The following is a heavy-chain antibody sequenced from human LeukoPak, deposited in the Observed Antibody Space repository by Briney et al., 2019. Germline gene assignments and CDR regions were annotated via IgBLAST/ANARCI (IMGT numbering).Heavy chain of an antibody. CDR1: GFTFNTYT. D-gene: IGHD2-15*01. CDR2: ISGSSGII. V-gene: IGHV3-48*01. Sequence: GGSLRLSCAASGFTFNTYTMNWVRQAPGKGLEWVSYISGSSGIIDYADSVRGRFTISRDNAKNSLYLQMNSLRAEDTAVYYCAKNLYCGGGSCYPSALGMDVWGQGTTVTVSS. CDR3: AKNLYCGGGSCYPSALGMDV. J-gene: IGHJ6*02.